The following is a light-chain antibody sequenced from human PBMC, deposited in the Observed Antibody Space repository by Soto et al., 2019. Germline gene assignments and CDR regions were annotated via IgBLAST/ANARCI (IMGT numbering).Light chain of an antibody. CDR1: QCVSTS. Sequence: ETVLTPSPATLSSSPGDRATLSCRASQCVSTSLAWYQHRPGQAPRLLTYRASTRAAGIPARFSGSGTGTDFTLTISGLQPEDFAVYYCHQHQSWPRTFGQGTKVDIK. CDR2: RAS. J-gene: IGKJ1*01. V-gene: IGKV3-11*01. CDR3: HQHQSWPRT.